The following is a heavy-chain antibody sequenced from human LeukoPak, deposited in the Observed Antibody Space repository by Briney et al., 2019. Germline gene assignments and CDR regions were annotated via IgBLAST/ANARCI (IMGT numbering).Heavy chain of an antibody. V-gene: IGHV4-61*02. CDR3: ARGASRGYDFWSGYRDYFDY. CDR2: IYTSGST. J-gene: IGHJ4*02. CDR1: GGSISSGSYY. Sequence: PSETLSLTCTVSGGSISSGSYYWSWIRQPAGKGLEWIGRIYTSGSTNYNPSLKGRVTISVDTSKNQFSLKLSSVTAADTAVYYCARGASRGYDFWSGYRDYFDYWGQGTLVTVSS. D-gene: IGHD3-3*01.